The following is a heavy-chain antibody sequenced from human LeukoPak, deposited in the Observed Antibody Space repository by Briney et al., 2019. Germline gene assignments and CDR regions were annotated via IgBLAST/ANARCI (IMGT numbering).Heavy chain of an antibody. CDR2: IYSGGST. CDR3: ARMATTYYHDSRGFYYYYMDV. V-gene: IGHV3-66*01. J-gene: IGHJ6*03. D-gene: IGHD3-22*01. CDR1: GFTVSSNY. Sequence: GGSLRLSCAASGFTVSSNYMSWVRQAPGKGLEWVSVIYSGGSTYYADSVKGRFIISRDNSKNTLYLQMSSLRAEDTAVYYCARMATTYYHDSRGFYYYYMDVWGKGTTVTISS.